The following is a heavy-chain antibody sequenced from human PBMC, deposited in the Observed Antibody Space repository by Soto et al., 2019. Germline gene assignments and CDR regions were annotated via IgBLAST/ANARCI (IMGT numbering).Heavy chain of an antibody. V-gene: IGHV3-11*05. J-gene: IGHJ6*02. CDR2: IDSSTKYT. Sequence: QVQLVESGGGLVRPGGSLRLSCEASGFTFRDYYMTWFRQAPGKGLEWLSYIDSSTKYTNYADSVKGRFTIYRDNAKNSLSLQMNSLRADDTAVYYCAREYYYTMDVWGQGTMVTVSS. CDR1: GFTFRDYY. CDR3: AREYYYTMDV.